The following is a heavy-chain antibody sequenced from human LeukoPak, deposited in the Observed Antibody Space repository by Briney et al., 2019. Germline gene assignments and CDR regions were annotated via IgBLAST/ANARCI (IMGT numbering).Heavy chain of an antibody. J-gene: IGHJ3*02. D-gene: IGHD6-13*01. CDR3: AREAGYSSSWYAITHGAFDI. CDR2: IYSGGST. CDR1: GFTFSLYW. Sequence: GGSLRLSCGASGFTFSLYWMSWVRQAPGKGLEWVSVIYSGGSTYYADSVKGRFTISRDNSKNTLYLQMNSLRAEDTAVYYCAREAGYSSSWYAITHGAFDIWGQGTMVTVSS. V-gene: IGHV3-53*01.